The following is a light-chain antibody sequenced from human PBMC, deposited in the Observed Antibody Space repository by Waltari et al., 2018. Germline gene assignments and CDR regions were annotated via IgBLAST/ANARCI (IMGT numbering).Light chain of an antibody. J-gene: IGLJ3*02. CDR3: QTGGHGTWV. CDR1: SGHSSNV. CDR2: VNSEGSH. V-gene: IGLV4-69*01. Sequence: QLVLTQSPSASASLGASVKLTCTLSSGHSSNVIAWLQQQPEKGPRYLMKVNSEGSHSKGDEIPDRFSGSSSGAERYLPISSLQSEDEADYYCQTGGHGTWVFGGGTKLTVL.